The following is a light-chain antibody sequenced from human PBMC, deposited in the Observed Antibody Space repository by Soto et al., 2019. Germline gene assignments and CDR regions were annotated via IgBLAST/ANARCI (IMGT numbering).Light chain of an antibody. J-gene: IGLJ2*01. CDR3: QSYDSSLSGSGV. Sequence: QSVLTQPPSVSGAPGQRVTISCTGSSSNIGAGYDVHWYQQLPGTAPKLLIYGNSNRPSGVPDLFSGSKSGTSASLAITGLQAEDEADYYCQSYDSSLSGSGVFGGGTQLTVL. CDR1: SSNIGAGYD. V-gene: IGLV1-40*01. CDR2: GNS.